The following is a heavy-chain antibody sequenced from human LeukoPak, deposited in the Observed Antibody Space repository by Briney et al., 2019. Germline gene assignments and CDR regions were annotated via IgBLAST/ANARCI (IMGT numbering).Heavy chain of an antibody. Sequence: ASVKVSCAASGYPLNRYGMSWVRQAPGQGPEWVGWISGSTYGTRYAQKFQGRVTMTQDTSANIVYKELKSLTSDDTAVYYCVRSGRGTYFYFDWWGQGTRVTVSS. V-gene: IGHV1-18*01. CDR3: VRSGRGTYFYFDW. CDR2: ISGSTYGT. J-gene: IGHJ4*02. CDR1: GYPLNRYG. D-gene: IGHD3-3*01.